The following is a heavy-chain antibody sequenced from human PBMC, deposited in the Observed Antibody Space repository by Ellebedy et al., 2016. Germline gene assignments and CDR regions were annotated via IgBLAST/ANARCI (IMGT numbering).Heavy chain of an antibody. V-gene: IGHV1-2*02. J-gene: IGHJ4*02. Sequence: ASVKVSCXASGYTFTGYYMHWVRQAPGQGLEWMGWINPNSGGTNYAQKFQGRVTMTRDTSISTAYMELSRLRSDDTAVYYCARARGEWYQHREYDYWGQGTLVTVSS. CDR1: GYTFTGYY. CDR3: ARARGEWYQHREYDY. D-gene: IGHD2-2*01. CDR2: INPNSGGT.